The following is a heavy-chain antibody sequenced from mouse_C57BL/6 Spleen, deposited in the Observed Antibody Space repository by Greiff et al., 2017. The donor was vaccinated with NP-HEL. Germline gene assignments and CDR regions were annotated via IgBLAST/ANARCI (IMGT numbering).Heavy chain of an antibody. CDR2: IDPETGGT. V-gene: IGHV1-15*01. CDR1: GYTFTDYE. CDR3: TIPYSFDV. D-gene: IGHD1-1*01. Sequence: SGAELVRPGASVTLSCKASGYTFTDYEMHWVKQTPVHGLEWIGAIDPETGGTAYNQKFKGKAILTADKSSSTAYMELRSLTSEDSAVYYCTIPYSFDVWGTGTTVTVSS. J-gene: IGHJ1*03.